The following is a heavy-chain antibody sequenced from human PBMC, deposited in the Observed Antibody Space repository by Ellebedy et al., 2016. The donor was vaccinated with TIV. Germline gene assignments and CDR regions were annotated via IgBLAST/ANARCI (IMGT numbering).Heavy chain of an antibody. CDR1: GFTFSSYW. CDR2: IKQDGSEK. V-gene: IGHV3-7*01. J-gene: IGHJ4*02. CDR3: AKDIFVVVESVFDY. D-gene: IGHD2-2*01. Sequence: GESLKISCAASGFTFSSYWMSWVRQAPGKGLEWVANIKQDGSEKYYVDSVKGRFTISRDNSKNTLYLQMNSLRAEDTAVYYCAKDIFVVVESVFDYWGQGTLVTVSS.